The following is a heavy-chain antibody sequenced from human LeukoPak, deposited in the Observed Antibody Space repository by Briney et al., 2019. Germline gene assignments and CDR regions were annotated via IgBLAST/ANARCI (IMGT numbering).Heavy chain of an antibody. CDR1: GGSISSYY. Sequence: SETLSLTCTVSGGSISSYYWSWIRQPPGKGLEWIGYIYYSGSTNYNPSLKSRVTISVDTSKNQFSLKLSSVTAADTAVYYCARLLDNDISGDPDTFDVWGQGTTVIVSS. D-gene: IGHD3-22*01. V-gene: IGHV4-59*01. J-gene: IGHJ3*01. CDR2: IYYSGST. CDR3: ARLLDNDISGDPDTFDV.